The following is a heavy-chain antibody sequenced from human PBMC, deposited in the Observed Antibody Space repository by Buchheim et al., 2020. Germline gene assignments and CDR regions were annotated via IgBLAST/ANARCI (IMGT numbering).Heavy chain of an antibody. V-gene: IGHV4-39*07. Sequence: QLQLQESGPGLVKPSETLSLTCTVSGGSISSSSYYWGWIRQPPGKGLEWIGSIYYSGSTYYNPSLKSRVTISVDTSKNQFSLKLNSVTAADTAVYYCAREGWDTIVSDGMDVWGQGTT. D-gene: IGHD5-18*01. J-gene: IGHJ6*02. CDR1: GGSISSSSYY. CDR2: IYYSGST. CDR3: AREGWDTIVSDGMDV.